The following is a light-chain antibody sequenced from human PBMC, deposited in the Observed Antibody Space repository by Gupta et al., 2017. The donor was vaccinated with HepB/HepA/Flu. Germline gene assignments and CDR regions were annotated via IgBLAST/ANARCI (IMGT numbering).Light chain of an antibody. CDR3: SYQDRSAHCV. V-gene: IGLV3-19*01. Sequence: SSGLTQYPAVSVALGQTVRITCQGDSLRSYYASWYQQKPGQAPVLFIYGKSNRPSGIPDRFSGSSSGTTASLTITGAQAEDDAYYYCSYQDRSAHCVFGGGTKLTVL. CDR1: SLRSYY. CDR2: GKS. J-gene: IGLJ2*01.